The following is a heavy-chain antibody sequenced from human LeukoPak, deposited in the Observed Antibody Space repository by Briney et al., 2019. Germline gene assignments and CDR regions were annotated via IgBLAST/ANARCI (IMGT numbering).Heavy chain of an antibody. Sequence: SETLSLTCTVSGGSISSSYYYWNWIRQSPGKGLEWIGHIYYSGSTNYNPSLKSRVTISVDTSKNQFSLKLTSVTAADTAVYYCARDGTGDYFDYWGQGALVTVSS. CDR1: GGSISSSYYY. CDR3: ARDGTGDYFDY. CDR2: IYYSGST. J-gene: IGHJ4*02. V-gene: IGHV4-61*01. D-gene: IGHD3-10*01.